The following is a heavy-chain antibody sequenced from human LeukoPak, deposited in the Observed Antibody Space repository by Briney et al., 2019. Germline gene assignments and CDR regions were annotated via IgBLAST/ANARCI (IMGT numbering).Heavy chain of an antibody. V-gene: IGHV4-39*01. CDR1: GGSISSISYY. Sequence: SETLSLTCTVSGGSISSISYYWGWIRQPPGKRLEWIGSIYYSGTTYYSPSLRSRVTISVDTSKNQFSLKLSSVTAADTAVYYCARLGAYGEPPPIMIWGQGTLVTVSS. J-gene: IGHJ4*02. CDR2: IYYSGTT. CDR3: ARLGAYGEPPPIMI. D-gene: IGHD4-17*01.